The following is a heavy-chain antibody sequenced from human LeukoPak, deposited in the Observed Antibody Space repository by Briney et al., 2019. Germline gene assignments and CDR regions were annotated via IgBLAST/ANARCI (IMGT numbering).Heavy chain of an antibody. V-gene: IGHV3-30*01. CDR3: AKEGFSRGYYYYYYMDV. CDR1: EFTFSSYA. D-gene: IGHD6-13*01. Sequence: QPGGSLILACSASEFTFSSYAMHWVRQAAGKVLERVAAISYDGSNKYYADSVKGRFTISRDNSKNTLYVQTNSLRTEDTAVYYCAKEGFSRGYYYYYYMDVWGKGTTVTVSS. J-gene: IGHJ6*03. CDR2: ISYDGSNK.